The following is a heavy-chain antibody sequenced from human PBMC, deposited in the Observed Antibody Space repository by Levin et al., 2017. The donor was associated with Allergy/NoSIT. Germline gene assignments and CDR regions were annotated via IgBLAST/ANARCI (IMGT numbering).Heavy chain of an antibody. V-gene: IGHV3-33*01. Sequence: GGSLRLSCAASGFTFSSYGMHWVRQAPGKGLEWVAVMWEDGYKKYYAASVQGRFTLSRDNSKNTLYLQMNSLRAEDTAVYYCARVLRFYYCYYVDVWGKGTTVTVSS. CDR2: MWEDGYKK. CDR3: ARVLRFYYCYYVDV. CDR1: GFTFSSYG. J-gene: IGHJ6*03. D-gene: IGHD5-12*01.